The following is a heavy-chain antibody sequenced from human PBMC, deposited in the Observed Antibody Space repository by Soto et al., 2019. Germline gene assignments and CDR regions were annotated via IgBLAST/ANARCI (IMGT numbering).Heavy chain of an antibody. Sequence: XETLSLTCTVSGDSLRSSYHYWGWIRQLPGKGLEWIGSIYYTGNTYYNPSLKSRVSISVDMATNEISLRLRAESVADTAVYYCVRVEMYAGEFTPNFDPWGQGALVTVSS. CDR1: GDSLRSSYHY. J-gene: IGHJ5*02. CDR3: VRVEMYAGEFTPNFDP. D-gene: IGHD2-8*01. CDR2: IYYTGNT. V-gene: IGHV4-39*01.